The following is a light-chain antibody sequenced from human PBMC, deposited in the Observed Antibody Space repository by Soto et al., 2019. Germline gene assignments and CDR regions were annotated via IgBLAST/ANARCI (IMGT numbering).Light chain of an antibody. J-gene: IGKJ4*01. CDR1: QVISNY. CDR3: QKYKSAPLT. V-gene: IGKV1-27*01. CDR2: AAS. Sequence: DIQMTQSPSSLSASVGDRVTITCRASQVISNYLAWYQQKPGKVPRLLIYAASTLQSGVPSRFSGSGSGTDFTLTISSLQPEDVATYYCQKYKSAPLTFGGGTKVEIK.